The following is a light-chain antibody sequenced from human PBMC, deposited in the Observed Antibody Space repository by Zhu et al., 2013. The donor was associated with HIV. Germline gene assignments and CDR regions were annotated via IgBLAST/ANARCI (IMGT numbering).Light chain of an antibody. CDR1: QGINSN. CDR2: GAS. J-gene: IGKJ5*01. Sequence: EIMMTQSPATLSVSPGERATLSCRASQGINSNLAWYQQKPGQAPRLLIYGASTRATGILARFSGSGSGTAFTLTISSLQSEDFAVYYCQQYNNWPITFGQGTRLEIK. V-gene: IGKV3-15*01. CDR3: QQYNNWPIT.